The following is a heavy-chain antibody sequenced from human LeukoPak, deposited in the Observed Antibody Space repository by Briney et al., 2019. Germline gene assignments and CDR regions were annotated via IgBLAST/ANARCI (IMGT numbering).Heavy chain of an antibody. CDR1: GFTFNSYW. CDR2: IKQDGNEK. Sequence: PGGSLRLSCAASGFTFNSYWMNWVRQAPGKGLEWVANIKQDGNEKYYVDSVKGRFTISRDNAKNTLYLQMNSLRAEDTAVYYCARDRTSCLDYWGQGTLVTVSS. CDR3: ARDRTSCLDY. V-gene: IGHV3-7*01. J-gene: IGHJ4*02. D-gene: IGHD2-2*01.